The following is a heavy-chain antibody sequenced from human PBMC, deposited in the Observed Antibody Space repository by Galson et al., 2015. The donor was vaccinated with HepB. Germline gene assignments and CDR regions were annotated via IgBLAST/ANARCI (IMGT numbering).Heavy chain of an antibody. CDR3: ASPHSSGWGFDY. CDR1: GFTFSSYG. V-gene: IGHV3-30*03. D-gene: IGHD6-19*01. CDR2: ISYDGSNK. J-gene: IGHJ4*02. Sequence: SLRLSCAASGFTFSSYGMHWVRQAPGKGLEWVAVISYDGSNKYYADSVKGRFTISRDNSKNTLYLQMNSLRAEDTAVYYCASPHSSGWGFDYWGQGTLVTVSS.